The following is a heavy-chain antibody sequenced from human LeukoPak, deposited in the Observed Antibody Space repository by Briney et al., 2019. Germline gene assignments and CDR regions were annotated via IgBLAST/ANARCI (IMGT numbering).Heavy chain of an antibody. CDR1: GGSISSGGYY. CDR2: IYHSGST. Sequence: SQTLSLTCTVSGGSISSGGYYWSWIRQPPGKGLEWIGYIYHSGSTYYNPSLKSRVTISVDRSKNQFSLKLSSVTAADTAVYYCARGRLKGLVDYWGQGTLVTVSS. J-gene: IGHJ4*02. D-gene: IGHD3-16*01. CDR3: ARGRLKGLVDY. V-gene: IGHV4-30-2*01.